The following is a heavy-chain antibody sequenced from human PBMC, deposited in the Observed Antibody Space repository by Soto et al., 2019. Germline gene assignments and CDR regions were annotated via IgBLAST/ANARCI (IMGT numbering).Heavy chain of an antibody. CDR3: AKYSSSSLIDY. CDR2: ISYDGSNQ. J-gene: IGHJ4*02. D-gene: IGHD6-6*01. CDR1: GFTFSNYA. Sequence: QVQLVESGGGVVQPGRSLRLSCAASGFTFSNYAMHWVRQAPGKGLEWVAVISYDGSNQYYPDSVKGRFTISRDNSKNTLYLHMNTLRVEDTAVYYCAKYSSSSLIDYWGQATLVTVSS. V-gene: IGHV3-30-3*02.